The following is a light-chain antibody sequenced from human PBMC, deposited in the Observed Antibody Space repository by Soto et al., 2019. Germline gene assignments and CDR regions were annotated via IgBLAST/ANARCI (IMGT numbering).Light chain of an antibody. CDR3: QQYNEWPWT. V-gene: IGKV3-15*01. J-gene: IGKJ1*01. Sequence: EMVLTQSPATLSVSPGERATLSCRASQSVSRNLAWYQQKPGQAPRLLISGASTRATGIPARFSGSGSGTEFTLTISSLQSEDFAVYYCQQYNEWPWTFGQGTKVGIK. CDR1: QSVSRN. CDR2: GAS.